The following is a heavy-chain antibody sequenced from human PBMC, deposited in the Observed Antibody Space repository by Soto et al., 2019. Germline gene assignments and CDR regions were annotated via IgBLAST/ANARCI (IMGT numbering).Heavy chain of an antibody. CDR1: GYTFTSYG. CDR2: ISAYNGNT. Sequence: ASVKVSCKASGYTFTSYGISWVRQAPGQGLEWMGWISAYNGNTNYAQKLQGRVTMTTDTSTSTAYMELRSLRSDDTAVYYCARDPPFFRVTIPDGNYYGMDVWGQGTTVTVSS. V-gene: IGHV1-18*01. J-gene: IGHJ6*02. CDR3: ARDPPFFRVTIPDGNYYGMDV. D-gene: IGHD4-17*01.